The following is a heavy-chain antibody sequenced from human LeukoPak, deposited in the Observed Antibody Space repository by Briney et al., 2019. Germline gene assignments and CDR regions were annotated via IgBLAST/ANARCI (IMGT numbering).Heavy chain of an antibody. D-gene: IGHD1-26*01. V-gene: IGHV3-7*03. J-gene: IGHJ4*02. CDR1: GFTFSSYW. CDR3: AREESGSKAY. Sequence: GGSLRLSCAASGFTFSSYWISWVRQAPGKGLEWVANIKQDGSEKYYVDSVKGRFTISRDNAKNSLYLQMNSLRAEDTAVYYCAREESGSKAYWGQGTLVTVSS. CDR2: IKQDGSEK.